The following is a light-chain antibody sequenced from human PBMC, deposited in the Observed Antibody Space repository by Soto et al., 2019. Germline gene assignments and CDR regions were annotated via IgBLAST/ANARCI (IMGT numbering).Light chain of an antibody. V-gene: IGKV3-20*01. CDR2: GVS. CDR3: QQYSIFALS. J-gene: IGKJ4*01. CDR1: QSVSNY. Sequence: EIVLTQSPGTPSLSPGERATLSCRASQSVSNYLAWYQQKPGLAPRLLIYGVSSRATGIPDRFSGSGSGTDFTLTINRLEPEDFAVYYCQQYSIFALSFGGGTKVEIK.